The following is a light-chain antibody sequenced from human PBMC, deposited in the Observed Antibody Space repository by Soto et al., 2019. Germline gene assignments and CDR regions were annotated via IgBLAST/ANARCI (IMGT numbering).Light chain of an antibody. J-gene: IGKJ3*01. CDR1: QDIRNY. Sequence: DIQMTQSPSSLSASVGDRVTMTCRASQDIRNYVAWYQQKPGEVPKLLIYVASTLQSGVPVRFSGGGFGTDFTLTSSSLRPEDVATYYCQRYHSALLTFGPGTKVDLK. CDR2: VAS. V-gene: IGKV1-27*01. CDR3: QRYHSALLT.